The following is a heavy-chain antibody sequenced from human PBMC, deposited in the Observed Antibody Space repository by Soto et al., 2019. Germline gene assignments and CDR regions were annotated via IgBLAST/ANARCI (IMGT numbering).Heavy chain of an antibody. V-gene: IGHV4-59*12. J-gene: IGHJ6*02. CDR1: GGSINRYY. D-gene: IGHD2-2*01. CDR3: AREPDCSSTSCYDLYYYYGMDV. CDR2: IYYSGTT. Sequence: SETVSLTCTVSGGSINRYYWTWVRQRPGKGLEWMGYIYYSGTTTNYNPSLKSRVTLSVDTSKNQFSLKLSSVTAADTAVYYCAREPDCSSTSCYDLYYYYGMDVWGQGTTVTVS.